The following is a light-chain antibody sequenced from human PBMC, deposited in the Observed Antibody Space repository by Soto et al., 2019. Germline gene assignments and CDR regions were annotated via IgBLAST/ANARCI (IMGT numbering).Light chain of an antibody. J-gene: IGKJ1*01. Sequence: DIQMTQSPSSLSASVGDRVTITCWASQGISNYLAWYQQKPGKVPKLLIYAASTLQSGVPSRFSGSGSGTEFTLTISSLQPEDVATYYCQKYNSAPWTFGQGTKVEIK. V-gene: IGKV1-27*01. CDR1: QGISNY. CDR2: AAS. CDR3: QKYNSAPWT.